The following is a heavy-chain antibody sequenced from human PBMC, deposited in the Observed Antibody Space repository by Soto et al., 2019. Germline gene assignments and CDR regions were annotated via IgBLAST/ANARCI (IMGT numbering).Heavy chain of an antibody. D-gene: IGHD2-2*01. Sequence: ASVKVSCKASGYTFTSYDINWVRQATGQGLEWMGWMNPNSGNTGYAQKFRGRVTMTRNTSISTAYMELSSLRSEDTAVYYCARGIGVVPTYYYGMDVWGQGTTVTVSS. CDR1: GYTFTSYD. V-gene: IGHV1-8*01. J-gene: IGHJ6*02. CDR3: ARGIGVVPTYYYGMDV. CDR2: MNPNSGNT.